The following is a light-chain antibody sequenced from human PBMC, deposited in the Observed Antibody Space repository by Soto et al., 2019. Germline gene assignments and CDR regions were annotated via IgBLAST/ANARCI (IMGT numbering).Light chain of an antibody. V-gene: IGKV3-11*01. J-gene: IGKJ3*01. CDR2: DAS. CDR3: QHSSRGLT. CDR1: QSVSRY. Sequence: EIVLTQSPATLSLSPGERATLSCRASQSVSRYLAWYQQKPGQAPRLLIYDASNRATGIPARFSGSGSETDFTLTISSLDPEDFAVYYCQHSSRGLTFGPGTKVDLK.